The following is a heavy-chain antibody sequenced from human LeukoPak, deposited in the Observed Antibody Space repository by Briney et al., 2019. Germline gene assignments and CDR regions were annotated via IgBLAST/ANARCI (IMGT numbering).Heavy chain of an antibody. D-gene: IGHD6-13*01. CDR2: INTNTGNP. V-gene: IGHV7-4-1*02. CDR3: ARDAAAAAEGDFDY. CDR1: GYTFTSNY. J-gene: IGHJ4*02. Sequence: ASVKVSCKASGYTFTSNYIHWVRQAPGQGLEWMGWINTNTGNPTYAQGFTGRFVFSLDTSVSTAYLQISSLKAEDTAVYYCARDAAAAAEGDFDYWGQGTLVTVSS.